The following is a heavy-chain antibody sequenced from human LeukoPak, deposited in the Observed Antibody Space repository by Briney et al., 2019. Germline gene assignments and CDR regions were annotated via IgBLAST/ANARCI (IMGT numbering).Heavy chain of an antibody. D-gene: IGHD2-2*02. J-gene: IGHJ4*02. CDR3: ARDDQLLYEFDY. V-gene: IGHV3-21*01. Sequence: PGGSLRLSCAASGFTFSSYSMNWVRQAPGKGLEWVSSISSSSSYIYYADSVKGRFTISRDNAKNSLYPQMNSLRAEDTAVYYCARDDQLLYEFDYWGQGTLVTVSS. CDR2: ISSSSSYI. CDR1: GFTFSSYS.